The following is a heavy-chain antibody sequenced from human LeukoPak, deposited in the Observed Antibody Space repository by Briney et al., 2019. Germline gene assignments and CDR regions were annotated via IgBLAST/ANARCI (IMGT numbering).Heavy chain of an antibody. J-gene: IGHJ3*02. CDR2: IYHSGSA. CDR1: GYSISSGFY. V-gene: IGHV4-38-2*02. CDR3: ARLAPRGRRARSFDI. D-gene: IGHD2-15*01. Sequence: PSETLSLTCNVSGYSISSGFYWAWIRQPPGKGLEWIGSIYHSGSAYYRPSLKSRVTISVDTSKNQFSLQLRSVTAADTAMYYCARLAPRGRRARSFDIWGQGTMVTVSS.